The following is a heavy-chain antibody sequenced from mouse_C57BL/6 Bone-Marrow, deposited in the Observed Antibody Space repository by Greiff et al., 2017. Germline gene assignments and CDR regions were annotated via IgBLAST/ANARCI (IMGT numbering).Heavy chain of an antibody. J-gene: IGHJ4*01. V-gene: IGHV2-5*01. CDR2: IWRGGST. CDR3: AKTPPYYYEDYYAMDY. D-gene: IGHD1-1*01. Sequence: VQLQQSGPGLVQPSQSLSITCTVSGFSLTSYGVHWVRQSPGKGLEWLGVIWRGGSTDYNAAFMSRLSITKDNSKSHVFFKMNSLQADDTAIYYCAKTPPYYYEDYYAMDYWGQGTSVTVSS. CDR1: GFSLTSYG.